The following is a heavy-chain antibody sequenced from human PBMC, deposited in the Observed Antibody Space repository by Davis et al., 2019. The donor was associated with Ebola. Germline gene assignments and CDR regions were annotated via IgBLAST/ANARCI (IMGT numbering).Heavy chain of an antibody. CDR1: GASSSAYF. J-gene: IGHJ5*01. Sequence: MPSETLSLTCAVDGASSSAYFWSWIRQPPEKGLEWIGEISHHNGDTNYNPSLRSRVAIPVYSSKHQFSLEISSVTAADTATYDCARTTKTTIEDSGLGYNSFDSWGQGVLVSVSS. V-gene: IGHV4-34*01. CDR3: ARTTKTTIEDSGLGYNSFDS. D-gene: IGHD4-17*01. CDR2: ISHHNGDT.